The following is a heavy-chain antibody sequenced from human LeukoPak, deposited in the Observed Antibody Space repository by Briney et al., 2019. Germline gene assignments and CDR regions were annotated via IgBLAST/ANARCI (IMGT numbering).Heavy chain of an antibody. V-gene: IGHV3-7*03. Sequence: GGSLRLSCAASGFPFSPDWMSWVRQAPGKGLEWVAMIKKSGSETHYVDSVKGRFTISRDSARNSLYLQMNSLRAEDTAVYYCAKDRGVSSWYDYWGQGTLVTVSS. CDR2: IKKSGSET. D-gene: IGHD6-13*01. CDR1: GFPFSPDW. CDR3: AKDRGVSSWYDY. J-gene: IGHJ4*02.